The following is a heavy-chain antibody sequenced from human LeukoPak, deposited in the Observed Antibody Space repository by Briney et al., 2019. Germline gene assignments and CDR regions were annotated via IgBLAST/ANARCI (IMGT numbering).Heavy chain of an antibody. CDR1: GFTFNSYW. Sequence: GGSLRLSCAASGFTFNSYWMSWVRQAPGKGLEWVANIKQDGNEKYYVDSVKGRFTISRDNAKNSLYLQMNSQRAEDTAVYYCARGRGVEYWGQGTLVTVSS. CDR2: IKQDGNEK. D-gene: IGHD2-15*01. CDR3: ARGRGVEY. J-gene: IGHJ4*02. V-gene: IGHV3-7*01.